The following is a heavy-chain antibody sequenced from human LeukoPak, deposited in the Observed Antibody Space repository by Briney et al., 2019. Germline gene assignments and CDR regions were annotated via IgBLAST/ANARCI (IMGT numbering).Heavy chain of an antibody. J-gene: IGHJ6*02. Sequence: PGRSLRLSCAASGFTFSSYGMHWVRQAPGKGLEWVAVISYDGSNKYHADSVKGRFTISRDNSKNTLYLQMNSLRAKDTAVYYCAKERTYYDFWSGTSLYGMDVWGQGTTVTVSS. CDR1: GFTFSSYG. CDR3: AKERTYYDFWSGTSLYGMDV. V-gene: IGHV3-30*18. CDR2: ISYDGSNK. D-gene: IGHD3-3*01.